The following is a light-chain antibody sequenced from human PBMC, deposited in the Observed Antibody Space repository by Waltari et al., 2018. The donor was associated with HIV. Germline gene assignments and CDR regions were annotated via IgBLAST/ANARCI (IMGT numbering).Light chain of an antibody. CDR1: QSVSDY. CDR2: DAS. J-gene: IGKJ4*01. Sequence: ENVLTQSPATLSLSPGERATPSCRTSQSVSDYLAWYQQKPGQAPRLLIYDASKRATGIPARFSGSGSGTDFTLTISSLEPEDCAVYYCQQRTNGPPRLAFGGGTKVEI. V-gene: IGKV3-11*01. CDR3: QQRTNGPPRLA.